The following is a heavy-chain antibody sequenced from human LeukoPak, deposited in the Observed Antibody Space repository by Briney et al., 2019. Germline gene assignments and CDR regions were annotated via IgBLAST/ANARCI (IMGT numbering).Heavy chain of an antibody. CDR3: AIITYYYDSSGYYH. Sequence: ASVEASCRASGYTFTSYDINWVRQATGQGLEWMGWMNPNSGNTGYAQKFQGRVTMTRNTSISTAYMELSSLRSEDTAVYYCAIITYYYDSSGYYHWGQGTLVTVSS. CDR1: GYTFTSYD. CDR2: MNPNSGNT. J-gene: IGHJ5*02. V-gene: IGHV1-8*01. D-gene: IGHD3-22*01.